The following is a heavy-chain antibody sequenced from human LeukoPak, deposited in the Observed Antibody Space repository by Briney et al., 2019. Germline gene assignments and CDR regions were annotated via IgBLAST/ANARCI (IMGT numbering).Heavy chain of an antibody. CDR1: GGSISSYY. J-gene: IGHJ4*02. CDR2: IYISGNT. V-gene: IGHV4-4*07. D-gene: IGHD6-13*01. CDR3: ARSETTVSWYSADYFDY. Sequence: SETLSLTCTVSGGSISSYYWSWIRQPAGKGLEWIGRIYISGNTNQNTSPKSRVTLSLDTSNNQFSLKLTSVTAADTAVYYCARSETTVSWYSADYFDYWGQGTLVTVSS.